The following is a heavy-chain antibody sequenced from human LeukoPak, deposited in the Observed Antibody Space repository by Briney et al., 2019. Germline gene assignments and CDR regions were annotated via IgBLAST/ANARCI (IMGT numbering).Heavy chain of an antibody. CDR3: ARGYAYFDY. CDR2: IYYSGST. CDR1: GGSFSSYY. D-gene: IGHD1-1*01. V-gene: IGHV4-39*01. Sequence: SETLSLTCAVYGGSFSSYYWGWIRQPPGKGLEWIGSIYYSGSTYYNPSLKSRVTISVDTSKNQFSLKLSSVTAADTAVYYCARGYAYFDYWGQGTLVTVSS. J-gene: IGHJ4*02.